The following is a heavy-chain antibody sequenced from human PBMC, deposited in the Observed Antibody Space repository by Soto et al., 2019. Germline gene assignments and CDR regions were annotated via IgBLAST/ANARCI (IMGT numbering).Heavy chain of an antibody. D-gene: IGHD6-19*01. Sequence: GGSLRLSCEASGFNFGSYAMSWVRQAPGKGLEWVSGISGSSSGTYYTDSVKGRFTISRDNSKNTVYLQMNSLRGEDTAVYYCAKDRSENFWVYYYAMDVWGQGTAVTVS. J-gene: IGHJ6*02. V-gene: IGHV3-23*01. CDR1: GFNFGSYA. CDR2: ISGSSSGT. CDR3: AKDRSENFWVYYYAMDV.